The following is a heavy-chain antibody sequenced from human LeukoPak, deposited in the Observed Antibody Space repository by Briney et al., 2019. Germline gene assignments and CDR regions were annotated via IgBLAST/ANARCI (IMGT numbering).Heavy chain of an antibody. CDR1: GFTFSSYG. CDR2: IWYDGSNK. CDR3: ARESYYGSGSSLYYYYYMDV. J-gene: IGHJ6*03. Sequence: GGSLRLSCAASGFTFSSYGMHWVRQAPGKGLEWVGVIWYDGSNKYYADSVKGRFTISRDNSKNTLYLQMNSLRAEDTAVYYCARESYYGSGSSLYYYYYMDVWGKGTTVTVSS. D-gene: IGHD3-10*01. V-gene: IGHV3-33*01.